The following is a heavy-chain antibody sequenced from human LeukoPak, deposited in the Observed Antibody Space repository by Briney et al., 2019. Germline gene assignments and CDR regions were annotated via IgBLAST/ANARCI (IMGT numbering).Heavy chain of an antibody. CDR1: GFTFNSYF. CDR2: ISDNGAIT. D-gene: IGHD4-17*01. V-gene: IGHV3-23*01. CDR3: ARNDYGDFV. Sequence: PGGSLRLSCAASGFTFNSYFLSWVRQAPGKGLEWVSVISDNGAITYYAESVKGRFTISRDNSKNTLYLQMNSLRAEDTAVYYCARNDYGDFVWGQGTLVTVSS. J-gene: IGHJ4*02.